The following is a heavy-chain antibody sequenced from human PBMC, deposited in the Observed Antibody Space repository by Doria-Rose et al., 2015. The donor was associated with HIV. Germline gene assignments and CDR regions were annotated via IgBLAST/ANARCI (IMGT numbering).Heavy chain of an antibody. CDR1: GFSFESYA. CDR2: ISWDSGAI. CDR3: AKAPIIGPKYYFYMDV. Sequence: VQLVQSGGGLVQPGRSLRLSCVGSGFSFESYAMHWVRLAPGKGLEWVAGISWDSGAIGNADSVEVRFTISRDNAKKSVYLEMRSLRPEDTAFYYCAKAPIIGPKYYFYMDVWGKGTSVTVSS. V-gene: IGHV3-9*01. D-gene: IGHD3-3*01. J-gene: IGHJ6*03.